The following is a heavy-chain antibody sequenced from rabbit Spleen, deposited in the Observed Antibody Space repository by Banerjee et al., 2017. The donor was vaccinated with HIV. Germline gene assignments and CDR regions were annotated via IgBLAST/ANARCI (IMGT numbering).Heavy chain of an antibody. J-gene: IGHJ4*01. CDR1: GFSFSDRDV. D-gene: IGHD8-1*01. CDR3: VRDGAGGSYFAL. CDR2: VDPVFGIA. V-gene: IGHV1S45*01. Sequence: QEQLEESGGGLVKPEGSLTLTCKASGFSFSDRDVMCWVRQVSGKGLEWIGYVDPVFGIAYYANSVKGRFTISRDNAQNTVFLQMTSLTVADTATYFCVRDGAGGSYFALWGPGTLVTVS.